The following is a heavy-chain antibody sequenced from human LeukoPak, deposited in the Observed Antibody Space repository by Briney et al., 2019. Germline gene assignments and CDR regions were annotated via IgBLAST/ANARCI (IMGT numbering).Heavy chain of an antibody. CDR2: IKQDGSEK. Sequence: PGGSLRLSCAASGFTFSSYWMSWVRQAPGKWLEWVANIKQDGSEKYYVDSVKGRFTISRDNAKNSLYLQMNSLRAEDTAVYYCAREGPLGYYYYYYYMDVWGKGTTVTVSS. CDR1: GFTFSSYW. D-gene: IGHD5-18*01. J-gene: IGHJ6*03. CDR3: AREGPLGYYYYYYYMDV. V-gene: IGHV3-7*01.